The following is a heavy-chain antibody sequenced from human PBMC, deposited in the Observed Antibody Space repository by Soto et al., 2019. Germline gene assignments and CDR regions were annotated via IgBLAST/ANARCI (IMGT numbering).Heavy chain of an antibody. CDR1: GGSISSGGYY. J-gene: IGHJ6*02. D-gene: IGHD2-15*01. CDR3: ARAPGYCSGGSCYSDLGYYYGMDV. Sequence: QVQLQESGPGLVKPSQTLSLTCTVSGGSISSGGYYWSWIRQHPGKGLEWIGYIYYSGSTYYNPSLKSRVTISVDTSKNQFSLKLSSVTAADTAVYYCARAPGYCSGGSCYSDLGYYYGMDVWGQGTTVTVSS. V-gene: IGHV4-31*03. CDR2: IYYSGST.